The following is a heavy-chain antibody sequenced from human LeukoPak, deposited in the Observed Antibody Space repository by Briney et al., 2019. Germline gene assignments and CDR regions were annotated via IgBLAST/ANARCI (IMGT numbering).Heavy chain of an antibody. V-gene: IGHV1-69*06. CDR3: ARSGKGARKDGSFDY. CDR1: GYTFTGYY. J-gene: IGHJ4*02. Sequence: SVKVSCKASGYTFTGYYMHWVRQAPGQGLEWMGGIIPIFGTANYAQKFQGRVTITADKSTSTAYMELSSLRSEDTAVYYCARSGKGARKDGSFDYWGQGTLVTVSS. CDR2: IIPIFGTA. D-gene: IGHD4/OR15-4a*01.